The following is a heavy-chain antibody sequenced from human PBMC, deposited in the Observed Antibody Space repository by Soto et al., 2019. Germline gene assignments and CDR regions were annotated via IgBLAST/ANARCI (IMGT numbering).Heavy chain of an antibody. D-gene: IGHD3-22*01. CDR1: GFTFGDNA. J-gene: IGHJ4*02. CDR2: IRSQVYGGTP. Sequence: SLRLSCAASGFTFGDNAMGWVRQAPGKGLEWVGFIRSQVYGGTPQYVASVEGRFSISRDDSKRIAYLQMNSLRTEDTAVYYCTTLGEDYYDSRNYHPADWGQGTLVTV. CDR3: TTLGEDYYDSRNYHPAD. V-gene: IGHV3-49*04.